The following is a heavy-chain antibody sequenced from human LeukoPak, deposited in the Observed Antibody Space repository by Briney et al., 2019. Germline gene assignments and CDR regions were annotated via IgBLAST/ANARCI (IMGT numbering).Heavy chain of an antibody. V-gene: IGHV1-18*01. Sequence: ASVKVSCKASGYTFTSYGISWVRQAPGQGLEWMGWISAYNGNTNYAQELQGRVTMTTDTSTSTAYMELRSLRSDDTAVYYCARDLITIFGVANDYWGQGTLVTVSS. CDR1: GYTFTSYG. CDR2: ISAYNGNT. CDR3: ARDLITIFGVANDY. D-gene: IGHD3-3*01. J-gene: IGHJ4*02.